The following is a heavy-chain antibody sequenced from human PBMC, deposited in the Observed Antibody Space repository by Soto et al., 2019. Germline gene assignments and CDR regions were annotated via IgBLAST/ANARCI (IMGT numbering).Heavy chain of an antibody. D-gene: IGHD1-1*01. J-gene: IGHJ4*02. CDR2: IFHSGTP. CDR3: ARGTAGVAPTALDY. V-gene: IGHV4-31*03. CDR1: GVSITSGGYY. Sequence: PSETLSLTCTVSGVSITSGGYYWSWIRQYPGEGLEWVAYIFHSGTPYYNPSLKSRVTISLDTPKNQFSLELTSVTAADTAVYFCARGTAGVAPTALDYWGQGTLVTVSS.